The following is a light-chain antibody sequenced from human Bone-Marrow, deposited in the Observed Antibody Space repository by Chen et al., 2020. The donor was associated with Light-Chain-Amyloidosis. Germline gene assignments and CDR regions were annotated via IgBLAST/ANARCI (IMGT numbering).Light chain of an antibody. V-gene: IGKV1-33*01. J-gene: IGKJ2*02. CDR1: QAISNY. CDR3: QQYDTVPRT. Sequence: DIQMTQSPSSLSASVGDRVTITCQASQAISNYLNWYQQKPGKAPDLLIYDASNLEPGVPSRFSGGGSGTHFTFTISSLQTEDIATYYCQQYDTVPRTFGQGTKVEIK. CDR2: DAS.